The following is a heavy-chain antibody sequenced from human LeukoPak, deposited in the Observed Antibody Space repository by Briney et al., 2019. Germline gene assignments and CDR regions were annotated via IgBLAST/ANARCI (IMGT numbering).Heavy chain of an antibody. Sequence: GGSLRLSCAASGFTFISYAMSWVRQAPGKGLEWVSTISAGGGDTYYADSVKGRFTISRDNSKSTLYLQMNSLRAEDTAVYYCAKGKFGTTVVTAFDNGGQGTRVTVSS. CDR1: GFTFISYA. D-gene: IGHD4-23*01. CDR3: AKGKFGTTVVTAFDN. CDR2: ISAGGGDT. V-gene: IGHV3-23*01. J-gene: IGHJ4*02.